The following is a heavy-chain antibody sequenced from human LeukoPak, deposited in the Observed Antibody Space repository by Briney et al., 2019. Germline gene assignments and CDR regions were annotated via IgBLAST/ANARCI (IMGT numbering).Heavy chain of an antibody. J-gene: IGHJ4*02. Sequence: GESLKISCKGSGYNFNSYWIGWVRQMPGKGLEWMGIIYAGDADTKYSPSFQGQVTISADKSISTAYVQWSSLKASDTAMYFCARQNDLHIDYWAQGTLVTVSS. V-gene: IGHV5-51*01. CDR1: GYNFNSYW. CDR3: ARQNDLHIDY. CDR2: IYAGDADT. D-gene: IGHD1-1*01.